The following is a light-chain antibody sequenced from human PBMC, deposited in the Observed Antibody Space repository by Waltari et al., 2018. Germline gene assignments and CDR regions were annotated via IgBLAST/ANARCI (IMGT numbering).Light chain of an antibody. J-gene: IGKJ3*01. V-gene: IGKV3-20*01. Sequence: DIVLTHSPATLSLSPGERATLSRRASQSFSASYLAWYQQKPGQAPRLLIYGASSRATGIPDRFSGSGSGTDFTLTISSLEPEDFAVYYCQHYGTSPPFTFGPGTKVDIK. CDR2: GAS. CDR1: QSFSASY. CDR3: QHYGTSPPFT.